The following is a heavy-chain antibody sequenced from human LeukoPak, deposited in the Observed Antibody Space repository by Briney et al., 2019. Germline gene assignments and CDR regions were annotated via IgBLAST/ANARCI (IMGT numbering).Heavy chain of an antibody. Sequence: GESLKISCKGSGYSFTSYWIGWVRQMPGKGLEWMGIIYPGDSDTRYSPSFQGQVTISADKSISTAYLQWSSLKASDTAMYYCARREFCTNGVCNYFDYWGQGTLVTVSS. CDR3: ARREFCTNGVCNYFDY. CDR2: IYPGDSDT. V-gene: IGHV5-51*01. CDR1: GYSFTSYW. D-gene: IGHD2-8*01. J-gene: IGHJ4*02.